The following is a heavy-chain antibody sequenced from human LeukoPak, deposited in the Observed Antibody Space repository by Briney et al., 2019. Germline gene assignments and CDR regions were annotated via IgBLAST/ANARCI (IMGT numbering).Heavy chain of an antibody. Sequence: ASVKVSCKASGYTFTGYYIHWVRQAPGQGLEWMGWINPNSGGTNYIQKFQGRVTMTRDTSISTAYMELSGLRSDDTAVYYCARQIDYGDYGLWYFDLWGRGTLVTVSS. V-gene: IGHV1-2*02. CDR2: INPNSGGT. D-gene: IGHD4-17*01. CDR3: ARQIDYGDYGLWYFDL. CDR1: GYTFTGYY. J-gene: IGHJ2*01.